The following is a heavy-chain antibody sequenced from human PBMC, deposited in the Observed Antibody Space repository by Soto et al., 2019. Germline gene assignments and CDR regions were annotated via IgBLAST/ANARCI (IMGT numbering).Heavy chain of an antibody. CDR2: IIPIFGTA. CDR1: GGTFSSYA. D-gene: IGHD2-2*01. CDR3: ASALVPTADGELWYGEHFDY. V-gene: IGHV1-69*12. Sequence: QVQLVQSGAEVKKPGSSVKVSCKASGGTFSSYAISWVRQAPGQGLEWMGGIIPIFGTANYAQKFQGRVTITADESTSTAYMELSSLRSEDTPVYYCASALVPTADGELWYGEHFDYWGQGTLVTVSS. J-gene: IGHJ4*02.